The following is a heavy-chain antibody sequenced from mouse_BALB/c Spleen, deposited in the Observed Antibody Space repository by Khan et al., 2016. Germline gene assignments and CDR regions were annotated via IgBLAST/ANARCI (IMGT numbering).Heavy chain of an antibody. Sequence: EVELVESGPGLVKPSQSLSLTCTVTGYSITSDYAWNWIRQFPGNKLEWMGYISYSGSTSYNPSLKSRISITRDTSKNQFFLQLNSVTTEDTATYYCARSTTATRLFAYWGQGTLVTVSA. D-gene: IGHD1-2*01. CDR3: ARSTTATRLFAY. CDR1: GYSITSDYA. CDR2: ISYSGST. V-gene: IGHV3-2*02. J-gene: IGHJ3*01.